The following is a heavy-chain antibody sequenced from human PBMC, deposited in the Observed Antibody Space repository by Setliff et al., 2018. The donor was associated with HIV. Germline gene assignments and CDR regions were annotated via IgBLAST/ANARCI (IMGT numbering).Heavy chain of an antibody. Sequence: SETLSLTCTVSGGSISGYYWSWIRQPPGKGLEWIGYIYTSGSTYYNPSLKSRVTISVDKSKNHFSLKLSSVTAADTTVYYCARHSGLGGYYSPFDYWGPGTLVTVSS. V-gene: IGHV4-4*08. D-gene: IGHD3-22*01. CDR1: GGSISGYY. CDR3: ARHSGLGGYYSPFDY. CDR2: IYTSGST. J-gene: IGHJ4*02.